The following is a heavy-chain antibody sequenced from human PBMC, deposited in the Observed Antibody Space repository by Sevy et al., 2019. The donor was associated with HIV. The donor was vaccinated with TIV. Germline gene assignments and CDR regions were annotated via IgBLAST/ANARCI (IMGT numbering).Heavy chain of an antibody. Sequence: GGSLRLSCAASGFTFDDYAMHWVRQAPGKGLEWVSGISWNSGSIDYADSVKGRFTISRDNAKNSLYLQMKGLRADDTALYYCARDRDDGYCTNGVCFNFDNWGQGTLVTVSS. CDR3: ARDRDDGYCTNGVCFNFDN. V-gene: IGHV3-9*01. D-gene: IGHD2-8*01. CDR1: GFTFDDYA. CDR2: ISWNSGSI. J-gene: IGHJ4*01.